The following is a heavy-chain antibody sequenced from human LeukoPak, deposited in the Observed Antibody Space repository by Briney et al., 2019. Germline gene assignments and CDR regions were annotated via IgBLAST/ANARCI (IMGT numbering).Heavy chain of an antibody. CDR2: ITGTGGTT. D-gene: IGHD6-19*01. J-gene: IGHJ4*02. Sequence: GGSLRLSCAASGFTFNTYAMSWVRQAPGKGLEWVSSITGTGGTTYYADSVKGRFTISRDNSKNTLYLQMNSLRAEDTAVYYCAKDRGIAVAGADFDYWGQGTLVTVSS. V-gene: IGHV3-23*01. CDR1: GFTFNTYA. CDR3: AKDRGIAVAGADFDY.